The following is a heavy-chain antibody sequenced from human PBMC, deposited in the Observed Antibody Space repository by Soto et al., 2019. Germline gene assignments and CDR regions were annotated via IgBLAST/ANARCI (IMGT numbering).Heavy chain of an antibody. V-gene: IGHV3-21*01. D-gene: IGHD3-22*01. CDR2: MSSSVTYI. CDR3: ARGYYYESRGCIDH. CDR1: GFTFSSHS. Sequence: EVQLVESGGGLVKPGGSLRLSCAASGFTFSSHSMNWVRQSPGRGLEWVSSMSSSVTYIYYADSVKGRFTISRDNAKNSLYLQMNRLRADDTAVYYCARGYYYESRGCIDHCDQGTLVSVSS. J-gene: IGHJ4*02.